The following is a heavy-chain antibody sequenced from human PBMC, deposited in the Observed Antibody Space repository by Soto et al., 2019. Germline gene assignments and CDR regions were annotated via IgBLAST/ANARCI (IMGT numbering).Heavy chain of an antibody. V-gene: IGHV3-23*01. J-gene: IGHJ4*02. Sequence: GGSLRLSCVASGFTFGYNAMSWVRQAPGKGLQWVSTISGSGEKTYYADSVKGRFTISSDRSKNTLYLQMESLRADDTAVYYCGRLPRGTEPRPDYWGQGTMVTVSS. D-gene: IGHD6-6*01. CDR1: GFTFGYNA. CDR3: GRLPRGTEPRPDY. CDR2: ISGSGEKT.